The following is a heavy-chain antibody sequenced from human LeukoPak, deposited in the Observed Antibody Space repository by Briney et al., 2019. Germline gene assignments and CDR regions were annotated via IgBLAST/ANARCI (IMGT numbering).Heavy chain of an antibody. D-gene: IGHD3-16*01. V-gene: IGHV3-23*01. CDR1: GFTFSTYA. Sequence: GGSLRLSCAASGFTFSTYAMSWVRQAPGEGLEWVSSISYSGGNTYHADSVKGRFTISRDNSKNTLYLQMNSLRAEDTAVYYCAKVITAVITLGPFDYWGQGTLVTVSS. CDR2: ISYSGGNT. CDR3: AKVITAVITLGPFDY. J-gene: IGHJ4*02.